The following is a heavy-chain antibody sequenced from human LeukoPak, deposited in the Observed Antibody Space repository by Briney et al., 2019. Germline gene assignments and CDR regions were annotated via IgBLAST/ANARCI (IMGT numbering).Heavy chain of an antibody. CDR1: GFTFSSYS. J-gene: IGHJ3*02. CDR3: AREIFGGKGLGKWGAFDI. D-gene: IGHD4-23*01. Sequence: GGSLRLSCAASGFTFSSYSMNWVRQAPGKGLEWVSSISSSSSYIYYADSVKGRFTISRDNAKNSLYLQMNSLRAEDTAVYYCAREIFGGKGLGKWGAFDIWGQGTMVTVSS. CDR2: ISSSSSYI. V-gene: IGHV3-21*01.